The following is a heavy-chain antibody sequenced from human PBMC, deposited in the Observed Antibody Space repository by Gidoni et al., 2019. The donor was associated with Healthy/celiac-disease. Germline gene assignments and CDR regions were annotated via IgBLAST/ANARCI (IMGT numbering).Heavy chain of an antibody. V-gene: IGHV3-30-3*01. D-gene: IGHD2-21*01. CDR2: IAYDGSNK. Sequence: QAQVVESGGGVVQPGRSLRLSCAASGFTFSSYAMPWVRQAPGKGLEWVAVIAYDGSNKYYVDSVKGRFTISRDNSRNTLYLQMNSLRTEDTAVYYCAGDVSVVMGAFDIWGQGTMVTVSS. CDR1: GFTFSSYA. CDR3: AGDVSVVMGAFDI. J-gene: IGHJ3*02.